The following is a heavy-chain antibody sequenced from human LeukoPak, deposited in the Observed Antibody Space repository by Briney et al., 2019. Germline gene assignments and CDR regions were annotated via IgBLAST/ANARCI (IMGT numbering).Heavy chain of an antibody. J-gene: IGHJ4*02. D-gene: IGHD6-6*01. CDR2: IYISGST. CDR1: GGSISSGNYY. CDR3: ARLSGYSSSPPDY. Sequence: PSETLSLTCTVSGGSISSGNYYWSWIRQTAGKGLEWIGRIYISGSTNYNPSLKSRVTISVDTSKNQFSLKLTSVTAADTAVYYCARLSGYSSSPPDYWGQGTLVTVSS. V-gene: IGHV4-61*02.